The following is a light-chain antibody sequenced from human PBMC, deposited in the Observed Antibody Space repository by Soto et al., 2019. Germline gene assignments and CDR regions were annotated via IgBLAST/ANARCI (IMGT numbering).Light chain of an antibody. CDR3: QRSYSTPRT. J-gene: IGKJ1*01. CDR1: QSISNW. Sequence: DIQMTHSRSTLPASVGHRFTITCRASQSISNWLAWYQQKPGTAPKILIYHASTLESGVPSRFSGSGSGTDVTLTISSLQPEDFATYYCQRSYSTPRTFGQGTKVDIK. V-gene: IGKV1-5*01. CDR2: HAS.